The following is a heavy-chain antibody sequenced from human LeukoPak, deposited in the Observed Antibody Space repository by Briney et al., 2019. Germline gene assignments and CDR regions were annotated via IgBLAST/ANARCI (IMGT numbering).Heavy chain of an antibody. V-gene: IGHV3-23*01. D-gene: IGHD6-19*01. CDR1: KFTFSSYA. Sequence: GGSLRLSCAASKFTFSSYAMSWVRQAPGKGLEWVSAIDSGGSTYYADSVKGRFTISRDNSKSTLWLQMNSLRAEDTAVYYCAKTTQWLVPPDFDYWGQGTLVTVSS. CDR3: AKTTQWLVPPDFDY. CDR2: IDSGGST. J-gene: IGHJ4*02.